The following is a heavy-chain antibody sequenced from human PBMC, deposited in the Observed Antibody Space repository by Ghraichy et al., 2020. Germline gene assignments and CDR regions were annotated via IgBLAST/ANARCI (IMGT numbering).Heavy chain of an antibody. CDR2: IYFNGKT. J-gene: IGHJ5*02. CDR3: ASQPVDDYGDPNYFDP. D-gene: IGHD4-17*01. V-gene: IGHV4-39*07. Sequence: SETLSLTCTVSGVSVNSASFYWAWIRQPPGKGLEWLGSIYFNGKTYYNPSLNSRLTMSIDISKRQFSLRLRSLTAADTAIYFCASQPVDDYGDPNYFDPWGQGILVTVSS. CDR1: GVSVNSASFY.